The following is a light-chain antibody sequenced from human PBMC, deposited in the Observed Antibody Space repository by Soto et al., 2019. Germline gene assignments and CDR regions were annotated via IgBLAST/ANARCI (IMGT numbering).Light chain of an antibody. J-gene: IGKJ2*01. V-gene: IGKV2-30*01. CDR2: KVC. Sequence: DIEVTQSPLSLPVILGQPASISCRSSQSLVDRDAKTYLSWYHERPGQFPRRPIRKVCNLDSWVPDRFSGRGSGNDFTLKISRVEAGDVGVYFCMKGKQWPYTFGQGTKREIK. CDR1: QSLVDRDAKTY. CDR3: MKGKQWPYT.